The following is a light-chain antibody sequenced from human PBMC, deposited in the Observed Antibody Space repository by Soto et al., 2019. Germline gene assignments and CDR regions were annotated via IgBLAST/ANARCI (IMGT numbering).Light chain of an antibody. J-gene: IGKJ1*01. V-gene: IGKV3-20*01. CDR2: GPS. CDR1: QSVPKNY. CDR3: HQDATSPQT. Sequence: EILLTQSPGTLSLSPGERATLSCRASQSVPKNYLAWYQQEPGQAPRLLIYGPSSRATGIPDRFSGSGSGTDFTLTISSLEPEDFAVYYCHQDATSPQTFGQGTKVDIK.